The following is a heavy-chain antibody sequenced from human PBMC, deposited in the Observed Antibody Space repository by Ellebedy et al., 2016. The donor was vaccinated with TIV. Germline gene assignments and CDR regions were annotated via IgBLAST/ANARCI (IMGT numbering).Heavy chain of an antibody. D-gene: IGHD2-2*01. CDR2: INPNSGGT. J-gene: IGHJ6*03. Sequence: ASVKVSCXASGYTFTGYYMHWVRQAPGQGLEWMGWINPNSGGTNYAQKFQGRVTMTRDTSISTAYMELSRLRSDDTAVYYCARDALEYQLPRSQSYYMDVWGKGTTVTVSS. V-gene: IGHV1-2*02. CDR1: GYTFTGYY. CDR3: ARDALEYQLPRSQSYYMDV.